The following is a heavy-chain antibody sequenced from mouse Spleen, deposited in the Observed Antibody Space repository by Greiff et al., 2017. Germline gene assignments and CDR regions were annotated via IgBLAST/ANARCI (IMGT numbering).Heavy chain of an antibody. Sequence: VQLVESGPGLVQPSQSLSITCTVSGFSLTSYGVHWVRQSPGKGLEWLGVIWSGGSTDYNAAFISRLSISKDNSKSQVFFKMNSLQADDTAIYYCAREFITTANWYFDVWGAGTTVTVSS. CDR2: IWSGGST. CDR1: GFSLTSYG. D-gene: IGHD1-2*01. CDR3: AREFITTANWYFDV. V-gene: IGHV2-2*01. J-gene: IGHJ1*01.